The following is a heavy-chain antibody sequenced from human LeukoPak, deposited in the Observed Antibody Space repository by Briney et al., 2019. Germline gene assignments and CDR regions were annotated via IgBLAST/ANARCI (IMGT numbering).Heavy chain of an antibody. CDR3: ARASYDFWSGPSNWFDP. D-gene: IGHD3-3*01. Sequence: GGTLRLSCAASGFTFSSYGMSWVRQAPGKGLEGVSAISGSGGSTYYADSVKGRFTISRDNSKNTLYLQMNSLRAEDTAVYYCARASYDFWSGPSNWFDPWGQGTLVTVSS. CDR1: GFTFSSYG. V-gene: IGHV3-23*01. CDR2: ISGSGGST. J-gene: IGHJ5*02.